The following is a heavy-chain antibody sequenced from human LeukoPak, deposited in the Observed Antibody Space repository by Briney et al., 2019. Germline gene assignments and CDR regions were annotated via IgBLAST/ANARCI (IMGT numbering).Heavy chain of an antibody. Sequence: SETLSLTCTVSGGSLSSSSYYWGWIRQPPGKGLEWIGSSYYSGTTYYNPSLKSRVTISVDTSKNQFSLKLSSVTATETAVYYCARLGGGNSAYSYAFDIWGQGTMVTVSS. CDR1: GGSLSSSSYY. D-gene: IGHD4-23*01. CDR3: ARLGGGNSAYSYAFDI. J-gene: IGHJ3*02. CDR2: SYYSGTT. V-gene: IGHV4-39*01.